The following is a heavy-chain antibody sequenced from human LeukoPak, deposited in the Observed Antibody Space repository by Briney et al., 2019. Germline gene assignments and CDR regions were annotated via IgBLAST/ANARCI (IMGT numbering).Heavy chain of an antibody. Sequence: PGGSLRLSCAASGFTFSTYAMSWVRQAPGKGLEWVSGFSGGGGYTHYADSVKGRFTISRDNSENTLYLQMDSLRAEDTAVYYCATGYYFGSGSYGYLDYWGQGTLVTVSS. J-gene: IGHJ4*02. CDR1: GFTFSTYA. CDR2: FSGGGGYT. CDR3: ATGYYFGSGSYGYLDY. D-gene: IGHD3-10*01. V-gene: IGHV3-23*01.